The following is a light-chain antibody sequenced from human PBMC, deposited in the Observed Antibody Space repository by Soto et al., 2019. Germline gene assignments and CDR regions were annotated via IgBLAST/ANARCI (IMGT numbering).Light chain of an antibody. V-gene: IGKV1-39*01. CDR3: QQYHTDWT. J-gene: IGKJ1*01. CDR2: AAS. CDR1: QSISSY. Sequence: DIQMTQSPSSLSASVGDRATITCRASQSISSYLNWYQQKPGKAPKLLIFAASTLVRGVPSRFSGRGSGTEFTLTISSLQADDYATFYCQQYHTDWTFGQGTKVDIK.